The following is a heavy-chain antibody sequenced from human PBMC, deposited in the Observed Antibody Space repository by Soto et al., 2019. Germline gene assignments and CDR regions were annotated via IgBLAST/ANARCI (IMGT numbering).Heavy chain of an antibody. Sequence: QVQLVESGGGVVQPGRSLRLSCAASGFTFSSYGMHWVRQAPGKGLEWMAVISYDGSNKNYADSVKGRLTISRDNSKNTRYLQMNSLRAEDTAVYYCAKETYSGPLDYWGQGTLVTVSS. V-gene: IGHV3-30*18. CDR1: GFTFSSYG. CDR3: AKETYSGPLDY. J-gene: IGHJ4*02. D-gene: IGHD2-15*01. CDR2: ISYDGSNK.